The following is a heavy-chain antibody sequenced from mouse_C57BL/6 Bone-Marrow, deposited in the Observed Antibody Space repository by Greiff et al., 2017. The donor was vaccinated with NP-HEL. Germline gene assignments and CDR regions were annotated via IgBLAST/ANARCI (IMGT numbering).Heavy chain of an antibody. CDR1: GYTFTSYG. D-gene: IGHD3-1*01. V-gene: IGHV1-81*01. Sequence: QVQLQQSGAELARPGASVKLSCKASGYTFTSYGISWVKQRTGQGLEWIGEIYPRSGNTYYNEKFKGKATLTADKSSSTAYMELRSLTSEDSAVYFCARSGWDPFAYWGQGTLVTVSA. CDR3: ARSGWDPFAY. CDR2: IYPRSGNT. J-gene: IGHJ3*01.